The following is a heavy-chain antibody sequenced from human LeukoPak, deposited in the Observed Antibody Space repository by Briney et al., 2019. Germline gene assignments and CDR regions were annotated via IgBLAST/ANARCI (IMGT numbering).Heavy chain of an antibody. CDR1: GFTFSSYG. Sequence: GRSLRLSCAASGFTFSSYGMHWVRQAPGKGLEWVAVISYDGSNKYYADSVKGRFTISRDNAKNSLYLQMNSLRAEDTAVYYCARVVVVSAANWFDPWGQGTLVTVSS. J-gene: IGHJ5*02. V-gene: IGHV3-30*03. CDR3: ARVVVVSAANWFDP. CDR2: ISYDGSNK. D-gene: IGHD2-2*01.